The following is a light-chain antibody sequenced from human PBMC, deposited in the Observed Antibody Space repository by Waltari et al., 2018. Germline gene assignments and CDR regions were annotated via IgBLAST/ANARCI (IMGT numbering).Light chain of an antibody. CDR3: CSYAGRSTWV. CDR1: STAVGDYNY. Sequence: QSALTQPASVSGSPGQSITISCTGASTAVGDYNYVSWYQQIPGKAPKVIIYDVTKRPSGGSNRFSGSKSGNSASLSISGLQAEDEAHYYCCSYAGRSTWVFGGGPKLTVL. J-gene: IGLJ3*02. CDR2: DVT. V-gene: IGLV2-14*03.